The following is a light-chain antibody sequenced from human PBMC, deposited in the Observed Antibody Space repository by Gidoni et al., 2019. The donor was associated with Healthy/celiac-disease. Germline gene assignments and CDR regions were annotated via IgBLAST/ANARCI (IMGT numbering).Light chain of an antibody. CDR3: QVWDSSSDPNVV. Sequence: SYVRTQPPSVSVAPGKTDRITCGGNNIGSKSLPWYQQKPGQAPVLVVYDDSDRPSGIPERFSGSTSGNTATLNISRVEAGDEADYYCQVWDSSSDPNVVFGGGTKLTVL. CDR1: NIGSKS. CDR2: DDS. V-gene: IGLV3-21*03. J-gene: IGLJ2*01.